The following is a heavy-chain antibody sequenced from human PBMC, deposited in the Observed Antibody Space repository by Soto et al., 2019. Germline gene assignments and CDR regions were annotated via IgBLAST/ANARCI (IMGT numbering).Heavy chain of an antibody. CDR2: IYYSGST. Sequence: SETLSLTCTVSGGSISSSSYYWGWIRQPPGKGLEWIGSIYYSGSTYYNPSLKSRVTISVDTSKNQFSLKLSSVTAADTAVYYCARRVSNRAAAVRWFDPWGQGTLVTVSS. V-gene: IGHV4-39*01. CDR1: GGSISSSSYY. J-gene: IGHJ5*02. CDR3: ARRVSNRAAAVRWFDP. D-gene: IGHD6-13*01.